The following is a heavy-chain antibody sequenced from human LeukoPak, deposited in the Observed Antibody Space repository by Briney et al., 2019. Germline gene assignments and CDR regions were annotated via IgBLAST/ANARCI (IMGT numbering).Heavy chain of an antibody. J-gene: IGHJ4*02. D-gene: IGHD1-26*01. CDR2: IKSDGIDT. V-gene: IGHV3-74*01. Sequence: PGGSLRLSCAVSGFTFSNSWMHWVRQTPGKGLVWVSRIKSDGIDTLYADFVKGRLTISRDNAKNTLYLQMNSLRAEDTAVYYCVRDGSYKFDYWGQGTLVTVSS. CDR3: VRDGSYKFDY. CDR1: GFTFSNSW.